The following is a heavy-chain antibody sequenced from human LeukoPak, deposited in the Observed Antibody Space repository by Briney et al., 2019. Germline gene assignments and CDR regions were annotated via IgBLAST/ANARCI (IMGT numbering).Heavy chain of an antibody. J-gene: IGHJ4*02. CDR3: SRGRWSSGWFDY. CDR1: SGSISSYY. CDR2: IYYSGST. V-gene: IGHV4-59*01. D-gene: IGHD6-19*01. Sequence: SETLSLTCTVSSGSISSYYWNWIRQPPGKGLEWIGYIYYSGSTNYNPSLKSRVTISVDTSKNQFSLKLSSVTAADTAVYYCSRGRWSSGWFDYWGQGTLVTVSS.